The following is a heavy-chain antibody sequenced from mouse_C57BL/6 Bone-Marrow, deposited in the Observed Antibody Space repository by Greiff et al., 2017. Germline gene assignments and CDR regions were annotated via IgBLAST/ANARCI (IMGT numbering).Heavy chain of an antibody. Sequence: EVQLVESGGGLVKPGGSLKLSCAASGFTFSDYGMHWVRQAPEKGLEWVAYISSGSSTIYYADTVKGRFTISRDNAKNTLFLQMTSLRSEDTAMYYCARPGRGDYWGQGTTLTVSS. CDR3: ARPGRGDY. V-gene: IGHV5-17*01. CDR2: ISSGSSTI. CDR1: GFTFSDYG. J-gene: IGHJ2*01.